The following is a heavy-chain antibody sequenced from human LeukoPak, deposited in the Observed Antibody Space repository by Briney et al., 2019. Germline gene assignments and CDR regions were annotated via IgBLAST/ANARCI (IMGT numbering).Heavy chain of an antibody. CDR1: GGSISSYY. Sequence: PSETLSLTCTVSGGSISSYYWSWIRQPPGKGLEWIGYISYSGSTNYNPSLKNRVTISVRTSKNQFSLKLSSVTAADTAVYYCARGSSGYSYGWGQGTLVTVSS. V-gene: IGHV4-59*01. D-gene: IGHD5-18*01. CDR2: ISYSGST. CDR3: ARGSSGYSYG. J-gene: IGHJ4*02.